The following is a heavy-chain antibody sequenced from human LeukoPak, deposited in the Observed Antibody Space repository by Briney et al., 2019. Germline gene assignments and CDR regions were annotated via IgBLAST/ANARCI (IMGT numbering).Heavy chain of an antibody. CDR1: GFTFSSYA. CDR3: AKLPGSGSPQLGLYFQH. Sequence: PGGSLRLSCAASGFTFSSYAMSWVRQAPGKGLEWVSAISGSGGSTYYADSVKGRFTISRDNSKNTLYLQMNSLRAEDTAVYYCAKLPGSGSPQLGLYFQHWGQGTLVTVSS. D-gene: IGHD1-26*01. V-gene: IGHV3-23*01. J-gene: IGHJ1*01. CDR2: ISGSGGST.